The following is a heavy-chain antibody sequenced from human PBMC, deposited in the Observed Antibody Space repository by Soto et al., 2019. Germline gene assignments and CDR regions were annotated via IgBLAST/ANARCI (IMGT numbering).Heavy chain of an antibody. Sequence: EVQLVESGGGLVKPGGSLRLSCAASGFTFSSYSMNWVRQAPGKGLEWVSSISSSSSYIYYADSVKGRFTISRDNTKNSLYLLMNSLRAEDTAVYYCARDNARGDYSIDYWGQGTLVTVSS. V-gene: IGHV3-21*01. CDR1: GFTFSSYS. D-gene: IGHD4-17*01. CDR2: ISSSSSYI. J-gene: IGHJ4*02. CDR3: ARDNARGDYSIDY.